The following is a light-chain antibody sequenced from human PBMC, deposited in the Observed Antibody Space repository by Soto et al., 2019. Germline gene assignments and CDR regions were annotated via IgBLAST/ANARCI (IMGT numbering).Light chain of an antibody. V-gene: IGKV1-5*03. J-gene: IGKJ1*01. CDR2: KAS. CDR1: QSISSW. CDR3: QQYNTYLWT. Sequence: DIPMTQSPSTLSASVGDRVTITCRASQSISSWLAWYQQKPGKAPKLLIYKASSLESGVPSRFSGGGSGTKFTLTISSLQPDDFATYYCQQYNTYLWTFGQGTKVEIK.